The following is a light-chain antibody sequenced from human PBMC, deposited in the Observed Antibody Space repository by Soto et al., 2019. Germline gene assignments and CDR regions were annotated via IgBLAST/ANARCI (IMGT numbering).Light chain of an antibody. CDR3: QQYNSYWT. CDR1: QNINNW. CDR2: KAS. V-gene: IGKV1-5*03. Sequence: DIPMTQSPSTLSASLGDRVTITCRASQNINNWLAWYQQKPGKAPKLLIYKASNLESGVPSRFSGSGSGTEFTLTISSLQPDDFATYYCQQYNSYWTFGQGTKVEIK. J-gene: IGKJ1*01.